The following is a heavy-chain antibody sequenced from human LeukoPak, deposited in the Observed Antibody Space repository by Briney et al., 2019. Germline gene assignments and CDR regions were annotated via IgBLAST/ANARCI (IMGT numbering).Heavy chain of an antibody. V-gene: IGHV4-59*01. CDR1: GGSISSYY. D-gene: IGHD3-22*01. Sequence: SETLSLTCTVSGGSISSYYWSWIRQPPGRGLDCIGYIYYSGSTNYNPSLKSRVTISVDTSKNQFSLKLSSVTAADTAVYYCARVPVADSSGYYYYMDVWGKGTTVTGSS. CDR3: ARVPVADSSGYYYYMDV. CDR2: IYYSGST. J-gene: IGHJ6*03.